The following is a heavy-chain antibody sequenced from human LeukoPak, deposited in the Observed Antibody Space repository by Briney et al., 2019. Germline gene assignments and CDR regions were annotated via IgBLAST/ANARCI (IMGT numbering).Heavy chain of an antibody. CDR2: IYYSGST. CDR3: AREITYAFDI. CDR1: GGSISSYY. Sequence: SETLSLTCTVSGGSISSYYWSWIRQPPGKGLEWIGYIYYSGSTNYNPSLKSRVTISVDTSKNQFSLKLSSVTAADTAVYYCAREITYAFDIWGQGTMVTVSS. J-gene: IGHJ3*02. D-gene: IGHD3-16*01. V-gene: IGHV4-59*01.